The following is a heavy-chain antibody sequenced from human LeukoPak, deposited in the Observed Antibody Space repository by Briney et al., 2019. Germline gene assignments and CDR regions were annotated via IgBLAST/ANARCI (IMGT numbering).Heavy chain of an antibody. CDR2: IYHSGST. Sequence: PSETLSLTCAASGYSISSGYYWGWIRQPPGKGLEWIGSIYHSGSTYYNPSLKSRVTISVDTSKNQFSLKLSSVTAADTAVYYCAALLSIAAAGTGPFDYWGQGTLVTVSS. CDR1: GYSISSGYY. V-gene: IGHV4-38-2*01. CDR3: AALLSIAAAGTGPFDY. J-gene: IGHJ4*02. D-gene: IGHD6-13*01.